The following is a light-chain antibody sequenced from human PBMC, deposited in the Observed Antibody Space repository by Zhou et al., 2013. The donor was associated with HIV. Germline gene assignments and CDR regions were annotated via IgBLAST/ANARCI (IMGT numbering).Light chain of an antibody. CDR3: QQSYTTPKT. CDR2: AAS. CDR1: QSISNY. J-gene: IGKJ2*01. V-gene: IGKV1-39*01. Sequence: DIQMTQSPSSLSASVGDRVTITCRASQSISNYLNWYQQKPGKAPELLIYAASSLQSGVPSRFSVSGSGTDFTLTISSLQPEDFATYYCQQSYTTPKTFGQGTKLEIK.